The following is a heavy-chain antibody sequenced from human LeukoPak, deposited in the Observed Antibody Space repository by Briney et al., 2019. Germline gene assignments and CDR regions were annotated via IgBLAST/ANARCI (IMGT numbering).Heavy chain of an antibody. D-gene: IGHD5-24*01. CDR1: GFTFSSYA. CDR2: ISYDGSNK. Sequence: HPGRSLRLSCAASGFTFSSYAMHWVRQAPGKGLEWVAVISYDGSNKYYADSVKGRFTISRDNSKNTLYLQMNSLRAEDTAVYYCARAPYGYNHAFDYWGQGTLVTVSS. J-gene: IGHJ4*02. CDR3: ARAPYGYNHAFDY. V-gene: IGHV3-30-3*01.